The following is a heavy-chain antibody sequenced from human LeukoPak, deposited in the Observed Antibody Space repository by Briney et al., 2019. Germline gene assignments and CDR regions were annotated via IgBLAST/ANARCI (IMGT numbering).Heavy chain of an antibody. CDR3: ARDFYDSSGYEINWFDP. D-gene: IGHD3-22*01. V-gene: IGHV3-66*01. CDR1: GFTVSTNY. CDR2: IYSGGTT. Sequence: GGSLRLSCAASGFTVSTNYMSWVRQAPGKGLEWVSVIYSGGTTYYADSVKGRFTVSRDNSKNTLYLQMNSPRAEDTAVYYCARDFYDSSGYEINWFDPWGQGTLVTVSS. J-gene: IGHJ5*02.